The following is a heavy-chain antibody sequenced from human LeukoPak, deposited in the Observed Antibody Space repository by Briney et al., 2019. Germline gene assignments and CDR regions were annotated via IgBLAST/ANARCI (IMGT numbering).Heavy chain of an antibody. V-gene: IGHV4-39*01. CDR2: IYYSGST. CDR1: GGSISSSSYY. CDR3: ARGPGRGSTYNWFDP. J-gene: IGHJ5*02. Sequence: SETLSLTCTVSGGSISSSSYYWGWIRQPPGKGLEWIGSIYYSGSTYHNPSLKSRVTISVDTSKNQFSLKLSSVTAADTAVYYCARGPGRGSTYNWFDPWGQGTLVTVSS. D-gene: IGHD3-10*01.